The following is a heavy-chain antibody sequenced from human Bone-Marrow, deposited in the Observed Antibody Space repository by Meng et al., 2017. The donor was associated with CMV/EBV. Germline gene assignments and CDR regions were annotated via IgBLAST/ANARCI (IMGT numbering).Heavy chain of an antibody. CDR3: ARKGGSSWYGDYYYYGMDV. D-gene: IGHD6-13*01. Sequence: ASVKVSCKASGYTFTSYDINWVRQATGQGLEWMGWMNPNSGNTGYAQKFQGRVTITRNTSISTAYMELSSLRSEDTAVYYCARKGGSSWYGDYYYYGMDVWGQGTTVTVSS. J-gene: IGHJ6*02. CDR2: MNPNSGNT. V-gene: IGHV1-8*03. CDR1: GYTFTSYD.